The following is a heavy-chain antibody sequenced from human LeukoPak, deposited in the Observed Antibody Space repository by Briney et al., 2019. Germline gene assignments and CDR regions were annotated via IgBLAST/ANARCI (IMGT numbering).Heavy chain of an antibody. CDR3: ARDKPGYSKDY. J-gene: IGHJ4*02. V-gene: IGHV4-61*02. CDR2: IYTSGST. Sequence: SQTLSLTCTVSGGSISSGSYYWSWIRQPAGKGLEWIGRIYTSGSTNYNPSLKSRVTISVDKSKNQFSLKLSSVTAADTAVYYCARDKPGYSKDYWGQGTLVTVSS. D-gene: IGHD5-18*01. CDR1: GGSISSGSYY.